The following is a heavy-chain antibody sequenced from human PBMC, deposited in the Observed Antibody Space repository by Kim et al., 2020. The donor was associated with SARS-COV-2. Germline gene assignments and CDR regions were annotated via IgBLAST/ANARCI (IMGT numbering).Heavy chain of an antibody. V-gene: IGHV4-34*01. J-gene: IGHJ6*02. CDR3: ARGLRAGGMDV. CDR2: INHSGST. CDR1: GGSFSGYY. Sequence: SETLSLTCAVYGGSFSGYYWSWIRQPPGKGLEWIGEINHSGSTNYNPSLKSRVTISVDTSKNQFSLKLSSVTAADTAVYYCARGLRAGGMDVWGQGTTVTVSS. D-gene: IGHD3-10*01.